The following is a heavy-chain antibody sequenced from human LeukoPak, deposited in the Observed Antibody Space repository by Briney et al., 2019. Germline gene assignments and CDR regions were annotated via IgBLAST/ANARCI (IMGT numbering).Heavy chain of an antibody. CDR1: GFTFSSYA. CDR2: IIPIFGTA. CDR3: AREAYGGNSGYFDY. Sequence: GGSLRLSCAASGFTFSSYAISWVRQAPGQGLEWMGGIIPIFGTANYAQKFQGRVTITADESTSTAYMELSSLRSEDTAVYYCAREAYGGNSGYFDYWGQGTLVTVSS. V-gene: IGHV1-69*01. J-gene: IGHJ4*02. D-gene: IGHD4-23*01.